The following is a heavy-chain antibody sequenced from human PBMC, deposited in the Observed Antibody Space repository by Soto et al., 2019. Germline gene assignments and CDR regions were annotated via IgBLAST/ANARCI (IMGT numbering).Heavy chain of an antibody. CDR1: GYRFAGYW. CDR2: IDPSDSQT. V-gene: IGHV5-10-1*01. D-gene: IGHD3-22*01. CDR3: ARQIYDSDTGPNFQYYFDS. J-gene: IGHJ4*02. Sequence: HGESLKISCKGSGYRFAGYWITWVRPKPGKGLEWMGRIDPSDSQTYYSPSFRGHVTISVTKSITTVFLQWSGLRASDTAMYYCARQIYDSDTGPNFQYYFDSWGQGNPVTVSS.